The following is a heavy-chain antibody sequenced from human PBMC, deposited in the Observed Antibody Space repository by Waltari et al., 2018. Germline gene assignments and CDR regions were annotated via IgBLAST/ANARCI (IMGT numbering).Heavy chain of an antibody. D-gene: IGHD3-10*01. CDR3: ARGRDYYGSGSHRPNWFDP. CDR2: INHSGST. Sequence: QVQLQQWGAGLLKPSETLSLTCAVYGGSFSGYYWRWIRQPPGTGLEWIGEINHSGSTNYNPSRKSRVTISVDTSKNQFSLKLSSVTAADTAVYYCARGRDYYGSGSHRPNWFDPWGQGTLVTVSS. CDR1: GGSFSGYY. V-gene: IGHV4-34*01. J-gene: IGHJ5*02.